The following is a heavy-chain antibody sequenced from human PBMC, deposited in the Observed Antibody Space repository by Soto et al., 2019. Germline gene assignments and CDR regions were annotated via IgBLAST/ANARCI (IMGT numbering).Heavy chain of an antibody. V-gene: IGHV4-34*01. D-gene: IGHD4-17*01. CDR2: IHPDGSN. Sequence: PSETLSLTCAVSGGSFSDYFCSWIRQPPGKGLEWIGEIHPDGSNNYNPSLMSRVTISMDTSKKQFSLELRSVTAADTAVYYCAGGRGHYKTGDAWGQGTLVTVSS. J-gene: IGHJ5*02. CDR3: AGGRGHYKTGDA. CDR1: GGSFSDYF.